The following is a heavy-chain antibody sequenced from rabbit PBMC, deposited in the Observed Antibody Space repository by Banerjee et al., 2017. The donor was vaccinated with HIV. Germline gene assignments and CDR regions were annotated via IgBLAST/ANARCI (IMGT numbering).Heavy chain of an antibody. Sequence: WVRQAPGKGLEWIGYIVPIFGGTYYASWVNGRFSISRENTQNTVSLQLNSLTVADTATYFCVRNSGWGVSYFTLWGQGTLVTVS. CDR3: VRNSGWGVSYFTL. J-gene: IGHJ4*01. CDR2: IVPIFGGT. V-gene: IGHV1S7*01. D-gene: IGHD4-1*01.